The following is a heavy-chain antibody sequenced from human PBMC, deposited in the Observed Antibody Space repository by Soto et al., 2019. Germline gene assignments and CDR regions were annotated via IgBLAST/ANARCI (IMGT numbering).Heavy chain of an antibody. J-gene: IGHJ4*02. CDR3: ARGSNQDY. V-gene: IGHV3-7*03. D-gene: IGHD2-8*01. Sequence: EVQLVESGGDLVQPGGSLRLSCVASGFTFSPYWMSWVRQAPGRGLQWVATINNDGSEKYYADSVKGRFTISRDNARESLYLQLTSLRAEDTVIYYCARGSNQDYWGQGTLVAVSS. CDR2: INNDGSEK. CDR1: GFTFSPYW.